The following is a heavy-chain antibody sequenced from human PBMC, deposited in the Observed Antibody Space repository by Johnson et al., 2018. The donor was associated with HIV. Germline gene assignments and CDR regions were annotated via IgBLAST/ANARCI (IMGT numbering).Heavy chain of an antibody. J-gene: IGHJ3*02. Sequence: QVQLVESGGGLVKPGGPLRLSCAASGFTFRDHYMSWIRQAPGKGLEWVADISTSGSTIYYADSVKGRFTISRDNSKNSLYLQMNSLRTEDTALYYCAKDMGRYSGSYGNYDAFDIWGQGTMVTVSS. D-gene: IGHD1-26*01. CDR2: ISTSGSTI. V-gene: IGHV3-11*01. CDR1: GFTFRDHY. CDR3: AKDMGRYSGSYGNYDAFDI.